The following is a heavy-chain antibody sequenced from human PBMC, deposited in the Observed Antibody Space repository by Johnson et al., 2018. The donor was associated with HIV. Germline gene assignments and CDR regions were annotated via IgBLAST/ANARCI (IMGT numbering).Heavy chain of an antibody. CDR3: TTGTIAAAGLDAFDI. J-gene: IGHJ3*02. Sequence: EVQLVESGGGVVLPGRSLRLSCAASGISFSNCAMHWVRQAPGKGLDWVGRIKSKTDGGTTDYAAPVKGRFTISRDDSKNTLYLQMNSLKTEDTAVYYCTTGTIAAAGLDAFDIWGQGTMVTVSS. V-gene: IGHV3-15*01. CDR1: GISFSNCA. CDR2: IKSKTDGGTT. D-gene: IGHD6-13*01.